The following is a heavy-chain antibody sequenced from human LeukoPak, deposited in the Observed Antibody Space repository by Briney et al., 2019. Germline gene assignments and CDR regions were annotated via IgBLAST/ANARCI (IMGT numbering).Heavy chain of an antibody. D-gene: IGHD4-17*01. J-gene: IGHJ4*02. CDR2: ISYDGSNK. CDR3: ARVSPYGDSKGGYFDY. V-gene: IGHV3-30-3*01. CDR1: GFTFSSYA. Sequence: QSGGSLRLSCAASGFTFSSYAMRWVRQAPGKGLEWVAVISYDGSNKYYADSVKGRFTISRDNSKDTLYLQMNSLRAEDTAVYYCARVSPYGDSKGGYFDYWGQGTLDTVSS.